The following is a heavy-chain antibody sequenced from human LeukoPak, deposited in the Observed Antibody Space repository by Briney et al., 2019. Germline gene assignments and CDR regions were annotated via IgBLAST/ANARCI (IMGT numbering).Heavy chain of an antibody. J-gene: IGHJ4*02. CDR3: AKGRSGFDY. D-gene: IGHD1-26*01. CDR2: ISYDGSNK. CDR1: GFTFSSYG. V-gene: IGHV3-30*18. Sequence: GGSLRLSCAASGFTFSSYGMHWVRQAPGKGLEWVAVISYDGSNKYYADSVKGRFTISRDNSKNTLYLQMSSLRAEDTAVYYCAKGRSGFDYWGQGTLVTVSS.